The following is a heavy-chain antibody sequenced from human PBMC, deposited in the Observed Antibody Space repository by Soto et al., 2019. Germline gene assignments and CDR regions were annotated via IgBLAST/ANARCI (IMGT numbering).Heavy chain of an antibody. CDR3: ARARLQRIAAAGSACAI. D-gene: IGHD6-13*01. J-gene: IGHJ3*02. Sequence: QVQLQQWGAGLLKPSETLSLTCAVYGGSFSGYYWSWIRQPPGKGLELIGEINNSGSTNYNPSLKTRVTISVDVYKRQFGLKLRFASAAATAVYYCARARLQRIAAAGSACAICGHGKMVIVAA. CDR1: GGSFSGYY. V-gene: IGHV4-34*01. CDR2: INNSGST.